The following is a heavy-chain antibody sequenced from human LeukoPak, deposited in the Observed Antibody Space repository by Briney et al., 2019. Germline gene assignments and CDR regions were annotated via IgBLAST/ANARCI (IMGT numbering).Heavy chain of an antibody. J-gene: IGHJ6*03. CDR2: IYTSGST. CDR3: AREYCSGGSCYYYYYMDV. D-gene: IGHD2-15*01. Sequence: SETLSLTCTVSGGSISSYYWSWIRQPAGKGLEWIGRIYTSGSTNYNPSLKSRVTMLVDTSKNQFSLKLSSVTAADTAVYYCAREYCSGGSCYYYYYMDVWGKGTTVTVSS. V-gene: IGHV4-4*07. CDR1: GGSISSYY.